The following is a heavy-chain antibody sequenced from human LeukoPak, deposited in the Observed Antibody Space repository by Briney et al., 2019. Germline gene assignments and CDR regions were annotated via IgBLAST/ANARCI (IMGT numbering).Heavy chain of an antibody. Sequence: ASVRVSCKASGYTFTSYGISWVRQAPGQGLEWMGWISAYNGNTNYAQKLQGRVTMTTDTSTNTAYMELRSLRSDDTAVYYCARVVAGSVVAATPDNYYYYYGMDVWGQGTTVTVSS. CDR2: ISAYNGNT. D-gene: IGHD2-15*01. CDR3: ARVVAGSVVAATPDNYYYYYGMDV. V-gene: IGHV1-18*01. CDR1: GYTFTSYG. J-gene: IGHJ6*02.